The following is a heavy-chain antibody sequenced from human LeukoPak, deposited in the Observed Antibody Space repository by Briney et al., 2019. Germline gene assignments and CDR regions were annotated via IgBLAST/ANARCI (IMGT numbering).Heavy chain of an antibody. CDR2: ISAYNGNT. CDR1: GYTFTSYG. Sequence: GASLKVSCKASGYTFTSYGISWVRQAPGQGLEWIGWISAYNGNTNYAQKLQGRVTMTTDTSTSTAYMELRSLRSDDTAVYYCASEYCSSTSCTETWGQGTLVTVSS. V-gene: IGHV1-18*01. CDR3: ASEYCSSTSCTET. J-gene: IGHJ5*02. D-gene: IGHD2-2*01.